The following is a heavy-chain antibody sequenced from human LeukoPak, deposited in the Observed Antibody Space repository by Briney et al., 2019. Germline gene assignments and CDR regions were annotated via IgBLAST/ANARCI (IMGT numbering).Heavy chain of an antibody. CDR1: GYTFTSYG. J-gene: IGHJ6*03. CDR3: ASSKWSAGGDYYHYMDV. Sequence: ASVKVSCKASGYTFTSYGISWVRQAPGQELEWMGWISAYNGNTNYAQKFQGRVTMTTDTSTSTAHMELRSLRSDDTAMYYCASSKWSAGGDYYHYMDVWGKGTTVTISS. V-gene: IGHV1-18*01. D-gene: IGHD6-13*01. CDR2: ISAYNGNT.